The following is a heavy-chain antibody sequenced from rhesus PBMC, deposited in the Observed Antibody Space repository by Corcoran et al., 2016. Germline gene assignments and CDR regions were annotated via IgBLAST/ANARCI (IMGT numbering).Heavy chain of an antibody. CDR2: ISYTGKTI. CDR3: TRVGKTSSGWSSYGLDS. J-gene: IGHJ6*01. CDR1: GFTFSSYD. Sequence: EVQLVESGGGLVQPGGSLRLSCAASGFTFSSYDMRWVRQAPGKGLAWVSYISYTGKTIDYADAVKGRFTISRDNAKNSLSLQMSSRRAEDTAVYYCTRVGKTSSGWSSYGLDSWGQGVVVTVSS. D-gene: IGHD6S26*01. V-gene: IGHV3-136*01.